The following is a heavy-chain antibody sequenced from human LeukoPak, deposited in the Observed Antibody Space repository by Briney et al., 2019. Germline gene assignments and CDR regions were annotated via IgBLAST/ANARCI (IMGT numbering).Heavy chain of an antibody. J-gene: IGHJ4*02. CDR2: ISGSGGST. Sequence: GGSLRLSCAASGFTFSSYGMSWVRQAPGKGLEWVSAISGSGGSTYYADSVKGRFTISRDNSKNTLYLQMNSLRAEDTAVYYCVRDTMVRGVILYWGQGTLVTVSS. V-gene: IGHV3-23*01. CDR1: GFTFSSYG. CDR3: VRDTMVRGVILY. D-gene: IGHD3-10*01.